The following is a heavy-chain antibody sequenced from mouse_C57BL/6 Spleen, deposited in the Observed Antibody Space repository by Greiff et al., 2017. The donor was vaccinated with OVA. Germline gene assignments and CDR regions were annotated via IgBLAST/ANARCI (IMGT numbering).Heavy chain of an antibody. J-gene: IGHJ4*01. D-gene: IGHD2-2*01. Sequence: QVQLQQPGAELVKPGASVKLSCKASGYTFTSYWINWVKQRPGQGLEWIGDIYPGSGSTNYNEKFKSKATLTVDTSSSTAYMQRRSLSSEDSAVYYCSYGYDGDYYAMDDWGQGTSVTVSS. CDR3: SYGYDGDYYAMDD. CDR2: IYPGSGST. CDR1: GYTFTSYW. V-gene: IGHV1-55*01.